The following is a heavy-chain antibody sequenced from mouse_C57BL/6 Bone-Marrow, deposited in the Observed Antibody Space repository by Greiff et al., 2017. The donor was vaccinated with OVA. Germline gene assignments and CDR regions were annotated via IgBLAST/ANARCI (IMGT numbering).Heavy chain of an antibody. CDR2: ISSGGDYI. CDR1: GFTFSSYA. Sequence: EVQRVESGAGLVKPGGSLKLSCAASGFTFSSYAMSWVRQTPEKRLEWVAYISSGGDYIYYADTVKGRFTISRDNARNTLYLQMSSLKSEDTAMYYCTRVNPYYFDYWGQGTTLTVSS. CDR3: TRVNPYYFDY. J-gene: IGHJ2*01. V-gene: IGHV5-9-1*02.